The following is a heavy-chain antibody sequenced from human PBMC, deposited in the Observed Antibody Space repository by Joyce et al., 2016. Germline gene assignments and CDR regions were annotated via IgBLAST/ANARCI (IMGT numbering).Heavy chain of an antibody. Sequence: QVQLVQSGTEMKKPGASVKVSCKASGYTFIVYYLHWVRQAPGQGLEWMGWINPHRGGTIYAQKFQGRITMTRDTSISTVYMELSSLRSDDTAIYYCARDSRPIAARTAGALYWGQGTLVTVSS. D-gene: IGHD6-6*01. CDR2: INPHRGGT. V-gene: IGHV1-2*02. J-gene: IGHJ4*02. CDR1: GYTFIVYY. CDR3: ARDSRPIAARTAGALY.